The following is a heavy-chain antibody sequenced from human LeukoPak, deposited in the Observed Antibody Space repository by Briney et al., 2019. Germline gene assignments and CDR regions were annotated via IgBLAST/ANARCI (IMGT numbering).Heavy chain of an antibody. D-gene: IGHD6-6*01. CDR3: ARWTRIISSSLWYFDL. Sequence: GGSLRLSCAASGFTFSTYEMNWVRQAPGKGLEWVSYISGSGTSTYYADSVKGRFTISRDNAKNSLYLQMNSLRAEDTAVYYCARWTRIISSSLWYFDLWGRGNLVIVSS. J-gene: IGHJ2*01. CDR1: GFTFSTYE. CDR2: ISGSGTST. V-gene: IGHV3-48*03.